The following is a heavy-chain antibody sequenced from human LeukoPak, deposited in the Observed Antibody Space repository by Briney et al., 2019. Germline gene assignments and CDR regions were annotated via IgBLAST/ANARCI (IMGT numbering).Heavy chain of an antibody. V-gene: IGHV4-38-2*02. CDR1: GYSISSGYY. Sequence: PSETLSLTCTVSGYSISSGYYWGWIRPPPGKGLEWIGSIYHSGSTYYNPSLKSRVTISVDTSKNQFSLKLSSVTAADTAVYYCARVSGHIVVVANFDYWGQGTLATVSS. D-gene: IGHD2-21*01. CDR3: ARVSGHIVVVANFDY. CDR2: IYHSGST. J-gene: IGHJ4*02.